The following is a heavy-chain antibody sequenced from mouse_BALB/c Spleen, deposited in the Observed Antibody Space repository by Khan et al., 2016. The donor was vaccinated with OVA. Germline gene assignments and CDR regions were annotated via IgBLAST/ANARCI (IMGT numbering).Heavy chain of an antibody. CDR2: ISSGSSTI. CDR1: GFTFSSFG. CDR3: ARGYPFDY. D-gene: IGHD2-2*01. Sequence: EVELVESGGGLVQPGGSRKLSCAASGFTFSSFGMHWVRQAPEKGLEWVAYISSGSSTIYYADTVKGRFTISRDNPENTLFLQRTRLKSENTAMYYYARGYPFDYWGQGTTLTVSS. J-gene: IGHJ2*01. V-gene: IGHV5-17*02.